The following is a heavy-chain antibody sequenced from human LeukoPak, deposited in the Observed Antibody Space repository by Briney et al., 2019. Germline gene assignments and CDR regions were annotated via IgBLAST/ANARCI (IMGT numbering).Heavy chain of an antibody. V-gene: IGHV4-61*02. D-gene: IGHD6-6*01. CDR1: GGSISSGSYY. CDR3: ARHVPYYYYMDV. Sequence: SETLSLTCTVSGGSISSGSYYWSWIRQPAGKGLEWIGRIYTSGSTNYNPSLKSRVTISVDTSKNQFSLKLSSVTAADTAVYYCARHVPYYYYMDVWGKGTTVTISS. CDR2: IYTSGST. J-gene: IGHJ6*03.